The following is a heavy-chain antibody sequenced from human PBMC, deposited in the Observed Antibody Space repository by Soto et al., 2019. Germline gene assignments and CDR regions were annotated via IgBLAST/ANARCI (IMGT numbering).Heavy chain of an antibody. CDR3: ARHLGDM. CDR2: IRSKGNNYAT. CDR1: GFTFSDSA. V-gene: IGHV3-73*01. J-gene: IGHJ3*02. Sequence: EVQLEESGGGSVQPGGSLKLSCAASGFTFSDSAMHWVRQASGKGLEWVGRIRSKGNNYATAYSDSVKGRFTISRDDSKNTAYLQMNSVKTEDTAVYHCARHLGDMWGQGTMVTVSS.